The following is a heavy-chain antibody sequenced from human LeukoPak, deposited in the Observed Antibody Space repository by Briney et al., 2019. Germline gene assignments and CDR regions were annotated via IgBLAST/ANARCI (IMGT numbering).Heavy chain of an antibody. Sequence: SETLSLTCTVSGGSISSGGYYWSWIRQPAGKGLEWIGRIYTSGSTNYNPSLKSRVTISVDTSKNQFSLKLSSVTAADTAVYYCARVGWYSYYYYMDVWGKGTTVTVSS. D-gene: IGHD3-10*01. CDR2: IYTSGST. CDR3: ARVGWYSYYYYMDV. CDR1: GGSISSGGYY. V-gene: IGHV4-61*02. J-gene: IGHJ6*03.